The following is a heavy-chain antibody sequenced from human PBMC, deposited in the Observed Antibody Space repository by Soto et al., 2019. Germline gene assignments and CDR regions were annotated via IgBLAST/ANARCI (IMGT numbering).Heavy chain of an antibody. Sequence: VQLMQAGAEVKTPGASVKVSCKASGYPFTNFGISWVRQAPGQGLEWMGWISAYNGNTNYAQKFQGRVTMTTDTSTSTAYMEVRSLRFDDTAVYYCARVGTPTDYWGHGTLCIVSS. J-gene: IGHJ4*01. CDR2: ISAYNGNT. CDR1: GYPFTNFG. D-gene: IGHD7-27*01. V-gene: IGHV1-18*01. CDR3: ARVGTPTDY.